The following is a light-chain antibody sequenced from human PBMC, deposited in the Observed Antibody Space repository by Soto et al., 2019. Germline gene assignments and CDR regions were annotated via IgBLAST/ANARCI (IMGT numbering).Light chain of an antibody. V-gene: IGKV1-39*01. CDR1: QSSSSY. CDR2: ATS. CDR3: QQSYTAPAWT. J-gene: IGKJ1*01. Sequence: DIQVTQSTSSLSASVGDGVTIAFRSSQSSSSYLNWYQQKPGEAPKVLIYATSSLQGGVPSRFSGSGSGTDFTLTITSLQPEDCATYYCQQSYTAPAWTFGQGTKVDIK.